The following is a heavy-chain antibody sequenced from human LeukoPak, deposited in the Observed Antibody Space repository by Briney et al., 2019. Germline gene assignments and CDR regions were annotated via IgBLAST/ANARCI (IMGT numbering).Heavy chain of an antibody. J-gene: IGHJ5*02. CDR1: GFTFSSYA. Sequence: GGSLRLSCAASGFTFSSYAMHWVRQAPGKGLEWVAVISYDGSNKYYADSVKGRFTISRDNSKNTLYLQMNSLRAEDTAVYYCARGGDGIENNWFDPWGQGTLVTVSS. CDR2: ISYDGSNK. V-gene: IGHV3-30-3*01. D-gene: IGHD1-26*01. CDR3: ARGGDGIENNWFDP.